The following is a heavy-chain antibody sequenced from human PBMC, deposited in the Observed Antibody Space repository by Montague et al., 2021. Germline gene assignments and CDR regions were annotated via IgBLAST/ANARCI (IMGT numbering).Heavy chain of an antibody. CDR2: IYDSGST. CDR3: ARSGGYCSGGRCDTFDY. CDR1: GGSISSGGFY. D-gene: IGHD2-15*01. Sequence: TLSLTCSVSGGSISSGGFYWSWIRQHPGKGPEWIGSIYDSGSTNYNPSLKSRLTPSRDTSKNQVSLRLTSVTAAETAVYYCARSGGYCSGGRCDTFDYWGQGILVTVSS. V-gene: IGHV4-31*03. J-gene: IGHJ4*02.